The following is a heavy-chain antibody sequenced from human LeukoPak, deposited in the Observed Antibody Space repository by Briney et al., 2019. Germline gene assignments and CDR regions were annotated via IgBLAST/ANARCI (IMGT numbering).Heavy chain of an antibody. Sequence: PGGSLRLSCAASGFTFSSYAMHWVRQAPVKGLEWVAVISYDGSNKYYADSVKGRFAISRDNSKNTLYLQMNSLRAEDTAVYYCARDPLGYWGQGTLVTVSS. V-gene: IGHV3-30*09. D-gene: IGHD3-10*01. CDR1: GFTFSSYA. CDR3: ARDPLGY. CDR2: ISYDGSNK. J-gene: IGHJ4*02.